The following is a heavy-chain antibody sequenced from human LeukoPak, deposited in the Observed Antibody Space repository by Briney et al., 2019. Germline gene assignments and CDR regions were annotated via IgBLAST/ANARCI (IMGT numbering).Heavy chain of an antibody. V-gene: IGHV4-4*02. J-gene: IGHJ4*02. CDR2: IHQSGIT. Sequence: SETLSLTCAVSGASVNSNNWWTWVRQPPGKGLEWIAEIHQSGITSYNPSLKSRVTISLDKSNNHFSLKLTSVTAADTAVYYCARGFYFDNWGQGALVTVSS. CDR3: ARGFYFDN. CDR1: GASVNSNNW.